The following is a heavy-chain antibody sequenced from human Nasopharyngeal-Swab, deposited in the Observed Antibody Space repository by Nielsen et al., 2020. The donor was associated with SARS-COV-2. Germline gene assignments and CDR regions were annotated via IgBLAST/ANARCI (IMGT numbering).Heavy chain of an antibody. Sequence: SETLSLTCAVYGGSFSGYYWSWIRQPPGKGLEWIREINHSGSTNYNPSLKSRVTILVDKSKNQFSLKLSSVTAADTALYYCARGGSSDAFDIWGLGTMVTVSS. CDR3: ARGGSSDAFDI. D-gene: IGHD6-6*01. J-gene: IGHJ3*02. V-gene: IGHV4-34*01. CDR1: GGSFSGYY. CDR2: INHSGST.